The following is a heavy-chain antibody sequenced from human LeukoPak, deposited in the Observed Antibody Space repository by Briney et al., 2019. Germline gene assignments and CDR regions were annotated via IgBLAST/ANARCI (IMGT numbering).Heavy chain of an antibody. CDR3: ARLEMASNY. CDR1: GFTFSSYA. D-gene: IGHD5-24*01. Sequence: PGRSLRLSCAASGFTFSSYAMHWVRQAPGKGLEWVAVISYDGSNKYYADSVKGRFTISRDNSKNTLYLQMNSLRAEDTAVYYCARLEMASNYWGQGTPVTVSS. J-gene: IGHJ4*02. V-gene: IGHV3-30-3*01. CDR2: ISYDGSNK.